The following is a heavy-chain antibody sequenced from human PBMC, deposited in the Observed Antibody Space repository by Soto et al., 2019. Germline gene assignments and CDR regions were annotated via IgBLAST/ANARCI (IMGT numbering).Heavy chain of an antibody. J-gene: IGHJ6*02. CDR2: LSSDGNDT. CDR1: GFTFSKFW. V-gene: IGHV3-74*01. CDR3: GGSAADV. D-gene: IGHD2-15*01. Sequence: EVQVVESGGSLVQPGGSLRLSCAASGFTFSKFWIHWVRQAPGKGPEWVSSLSSDGNDTRYADSVKGRFTISRDNAKNTLYLQMNSLRAEDTAVYYCGGSAADVWGQGTPVTVSS.